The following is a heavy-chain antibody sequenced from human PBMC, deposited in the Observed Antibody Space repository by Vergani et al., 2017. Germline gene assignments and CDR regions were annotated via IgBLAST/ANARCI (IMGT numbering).Heavy chain of an antibody. D-gene: IGHD3-9*01. CDR3: ARAIMSGLRYFDWLPRNGGGYYFDY. Sequence: QVQLQESGPGLVKPSETLSLTYTVSGGSISSYYWSWIRQPPGKGLEWIGYIYYSGSTNYNPSLKSRVTISVDTSKNQFSLKLSSVTAADTAVYYCARAIMSGLRYFDWLPRNGGGYYFDYWGQGTLVTVSS. V-gene: IGHV4-59*01. CDR2: IYYSGST. J-gene: IGHJ4*02. CDR1: GGSISSYY.